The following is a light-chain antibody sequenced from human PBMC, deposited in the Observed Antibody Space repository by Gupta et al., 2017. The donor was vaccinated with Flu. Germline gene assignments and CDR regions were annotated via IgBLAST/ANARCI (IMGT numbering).Light chain of an antibody. CDR3: MQALQTPLT. CDR1: QSLLHSNGYNY. V-gene: IGKV2-28*01. J-gene: IGKJ4*01. CDR2: LGS. Sequence: IGMTPSPLSLPVTPGEPAYISCRSSQSLLHSNGYNYLDWYLQKPGQSPQLLIYLGSNRASGVPDRFSGSGSGTDFTLKISRVEAEDVGVYYCMQALQTPLTFGGGTKVEIK.